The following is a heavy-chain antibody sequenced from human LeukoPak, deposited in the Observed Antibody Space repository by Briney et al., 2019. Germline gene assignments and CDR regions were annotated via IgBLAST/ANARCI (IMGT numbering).Heavy chain of an antibody. J-gene: IGHJ6*02. Sequence: SQTLSLTCAISGDSVSSNSAAWNWIRQSPSSGLEWLGRTYYRSKWYNDYAVSVKSRITINPDTSKNQFSLQLNSVTPEDTAVYYCAREGLTIFGVVTIYYYYGMDVWGQGTTVTVSS. CDR2: TYYRSKWYN. V-gene: IGHV6-1*01. CDR3: AREGLTIFGVVTIYYYYGMDV. D-gene: IGHD3-3*01. CDR1: GDSVSSNSAA.